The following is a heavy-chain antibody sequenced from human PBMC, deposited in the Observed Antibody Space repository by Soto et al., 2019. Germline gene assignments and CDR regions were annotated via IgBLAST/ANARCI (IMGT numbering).Heavy chain of an antibody. D-gene: IGHD6-19*01. Sequence: EVQLVESGGGLIQPGGSLRLSCAASGLIVSKNYMSWVRQAPGKGLEWVSVIYSDGNTYYADSVKGRFTISRDNSKNTLNLQMNNLRGEDTAVYYCARYPGPVAGDYWGQGTLVTVSS. CDR1: GLIVSKNY. CDR3: ARYPGPVAGDY. CDR2: IYSDGNT. J-gene: IGHJ4*02. V-gene: IGHV3-53*01.